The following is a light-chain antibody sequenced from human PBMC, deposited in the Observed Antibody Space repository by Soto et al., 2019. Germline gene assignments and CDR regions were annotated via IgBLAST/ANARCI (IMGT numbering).Light chain of an antibody. CDR1: QSVLYSANDENY. V-gene: IGKV4-1*01. CDR3: QQYYTTPWA. CDR2: WAS. J-gene: IGKJ1*01. Sequence: DIVMTQSPASLAVSPGERATINCKSSQSVLYSANDENYLAWYQQKPGQPPKLLIYWASTRESGVPDRFSGSGSRTDFTLTISSLQAEDVAVYYCQQYYTTPWAFGQGTKVEI.